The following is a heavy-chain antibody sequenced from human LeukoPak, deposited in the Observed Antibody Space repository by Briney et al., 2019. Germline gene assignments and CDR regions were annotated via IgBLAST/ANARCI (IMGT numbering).Heavy chain of an antibody. CDR3: AQQQLGRLNNWFDP. J-gene: IGHJ5*02. CDR2: ISGSGGST. D-gene: IGHD6-13*01. V-gene: IGHV3-23*01. Sequence: GGSLRLSCAASGFTFSNYAMSCVRQAPGKGLEWVSHISGSGGSTYYADSVKGRFTISRDNSKNTLYLQMNSLRAEDTAVYYCAQQQLGRLNNWFDPWGQGTLVTVSS. CDR1: GFTFSNYA.